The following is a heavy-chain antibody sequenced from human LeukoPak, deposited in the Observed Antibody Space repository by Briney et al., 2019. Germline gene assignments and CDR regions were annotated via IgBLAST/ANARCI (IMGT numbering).Heavy chain of an antibody. J-gene: IGHJ4*02. D-gene: IGHD1-26*01. CDR1: GFTFSDYY. V-gene: IGHV3-11*01. Sequence: GGSLRLSCAASGFTFSDYYMSWIRQAPGKGLEWVSYISSSGSTIYYADSVKGRFTMSRDNAKNSLYLQMNSLRAEDTAVYYCARTSGSYLFYFDYGGQGTLVTVSS. CDR2: ISSSGSTI. CDR3: ARTSGSYLFYFDY.